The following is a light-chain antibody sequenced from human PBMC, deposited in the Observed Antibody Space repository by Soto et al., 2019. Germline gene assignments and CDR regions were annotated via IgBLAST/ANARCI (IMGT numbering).Light chain of an antibody. J-gene: IGLJ2*01. V-gene: IGLV2-14*01. CDR3: SSYTSSSTPYVV. CDR2: EVS. Sequence: QSALTQPASVSGSLGQSITISCTGTSSDVGAYNYVSWYQQHPGKAPKLMIYEVSNRPSGVSNRFSGSKSGNTASLTISGLQAEDEADYYCSSYTSSSTPYVVFGGGTKLTVL. CDR1: SSDVGAYNY.